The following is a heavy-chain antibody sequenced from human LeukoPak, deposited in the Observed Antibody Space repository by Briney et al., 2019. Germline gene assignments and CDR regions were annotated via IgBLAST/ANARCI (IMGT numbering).Heavy chain of an antibody. CDR2: MNPNSGNT. V-gene: IGHV1-8*01. CDR3: ARGLRREQQLLRAFDY. CDR1: GYTFTNYH. J-gene: IGHJ4*02. D-gene: IGHD6-13*01. Sequence: GASGRVSCKASGYTFTNYHINWVRQASGQGLEWMGWMNPNSGNTGSAQKFQGRVTMTSNTSISTAYMELSSLRSEDTAVYYCARGLRREQQLLRAFDYWGQGTPVTVSS.